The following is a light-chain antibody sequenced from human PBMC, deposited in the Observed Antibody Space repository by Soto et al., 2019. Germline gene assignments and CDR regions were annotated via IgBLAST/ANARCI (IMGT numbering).Light chain of an antibody. CDR3: HQYYSTPIT. CDR1: ASLLYSSNNKNY. Sequence: VISHSPDSLSVALGRMATTNCKSTASLLYSSNNKNYLAWYQQKSGQPPKLLIYWASTRDSGVPDRFSGSGSGTDFTLTIASLQAEDVAVYYCHQYYSTPITFGQGTRLEIK. J-gene: IGKJ5*01. CDR2: WAS. V-gene: IGKV4-1*01.